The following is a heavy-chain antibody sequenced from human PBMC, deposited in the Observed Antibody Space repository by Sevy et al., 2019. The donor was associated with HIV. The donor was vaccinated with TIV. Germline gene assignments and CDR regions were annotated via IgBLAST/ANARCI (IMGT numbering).Heavy chain of an antibody. V-gene: IGHV3-21*01. CDR3: ARELTTAVTAKGNYYYGMDV. J-gene: IGHJ6*02. Sequence: GGSLRLSCAASGFTFSSYSMNWVRQAPGKGLEWVSSISSSSSYIYYADSLKGRFTISRDNAKNSLYLQMNSLRAEDTAVYYCARELTTAVTAKGNYYYGMDVWGQGTTVTVSS. CDR1: GFTFSSYS. D-gene: IGHD4-17*01. CDR2: ISSSSSYI.